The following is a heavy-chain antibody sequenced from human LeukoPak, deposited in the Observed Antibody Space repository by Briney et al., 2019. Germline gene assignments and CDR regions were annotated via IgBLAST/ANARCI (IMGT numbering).Heavy chain of an antibody. V-gene: IGHV3-21*01. CDR3: ARVLDITGTIFDAFDI. Sequence: GWSLRLSCAASGFTFSTYKMNWVRQAPGKGLEWVSSISGSGTYMYYADSLKGRFTISRDNAKNSLYLQMNSLRAEDTAVYYCARVLDITGTIFDAFDIWGQGTMVTVSS. CDR2: ISGSGTYM. D-gene: IGHD1-20*01. J-gene: IGHJ3*02. CDR1: GFTFSTYK.